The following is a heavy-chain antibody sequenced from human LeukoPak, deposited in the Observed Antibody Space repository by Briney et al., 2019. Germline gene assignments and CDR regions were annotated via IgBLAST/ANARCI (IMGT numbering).Heavy chain of an antibody. V-gene: IGHV1-69*06. CDR1: GYTFTSYG. J-gene: IGHJ4*02. CDR2: IIPIFGTA. Sequence: SVKVSCKASGYTFTSYGISWVRQAPGQGLEWMGGIIPIFGTANYAQKFQGRVTITADKSTSTVYMDLSSLRADDTALYYCASQPSFGHLLSGFHFDYWGQGTLVTVSS. D-gene: IGHD3-16*01. CDR3: ASQPSFGHLLSGFHFDY.